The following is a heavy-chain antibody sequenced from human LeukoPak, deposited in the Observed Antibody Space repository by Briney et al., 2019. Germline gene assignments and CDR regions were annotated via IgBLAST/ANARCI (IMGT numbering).Heavy chain of an antibody. CDR2: IIPILGIA. Sequence: SVKVSCKASGGTFSSYAISWVRQAPGQGLEWMGRIIPILGIANYAQKFQGRVTITADKSTSTAYMELSSLRSEDTAVYYCASTYDSSGYYYVFFDYWGQGTLVTVSS. V-gene: IGHV1-69*04. J-gene: IGHJ4*02. CDR1: GGTFSSYA. CDR3: ASTYDSSGYYYVFFDY. D-gene: IGHD3-22*01.